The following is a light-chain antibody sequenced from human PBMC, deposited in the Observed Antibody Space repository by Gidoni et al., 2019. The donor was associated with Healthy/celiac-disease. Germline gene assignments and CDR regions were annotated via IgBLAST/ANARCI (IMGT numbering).Light chain of an antibody. CDR2: GAS. CDR1: QSVSSY. V-gene: IGKV3-11*01. Sequence: EIVLTQSPATLSLSPGERATLSCRASQSVSSYLAWYQQKPGQAPRLLIYGASNRATGIPARFSGSGSGTDFTLTISSLEPEDFAVYYCQQRSNWPLHTFGEGTKVEIK. J-gene: IGKJ4*01. CDR3: QQRSNWPLHT.